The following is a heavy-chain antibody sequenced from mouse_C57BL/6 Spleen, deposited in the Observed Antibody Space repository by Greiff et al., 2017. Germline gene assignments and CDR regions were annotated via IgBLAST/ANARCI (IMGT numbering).Heavy chain of an antibody. Sequence: VQLQQSGPELVKPGASVKMSCKASGYTFTDYNMHWVKQSHGKSLEWIGEIYPRSGNTYYNEKFKGKATLTADKSSSTAYMELRSLTSEDSAVYFCARGETGAWFAYWGQGTLVTVSA. CDR2: YPRSGNTY. J-gene: IGHJ3*01. CDR3: RGETGAWFAY. CDR1: YTFTDYNM. V-gene: IGHV1-83*01. D-gene: IGHD4-1*01.